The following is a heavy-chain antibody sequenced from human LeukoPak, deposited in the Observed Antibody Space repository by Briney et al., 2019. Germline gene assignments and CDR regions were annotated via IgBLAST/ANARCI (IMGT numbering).Heavy chain of an antibody. V-gene: IGHV3-23*01. CDR2: TSSSDAGT. CDR3: ARDHSFYGYFDY. CDR1: GFPLSSYA. J-gene: IGHJ4*02. Sequence: GRSLRLSCAASGFPLSSYAMSWVRQAPGKGLEWVSATSSSDAGTYYADSVRGRFTISRDNSKNTLYLQMNSLRAEDTAVYYCARDHSFYGYFDYWGQGTLVTVSS. D-gene: IGHD4-17*01.